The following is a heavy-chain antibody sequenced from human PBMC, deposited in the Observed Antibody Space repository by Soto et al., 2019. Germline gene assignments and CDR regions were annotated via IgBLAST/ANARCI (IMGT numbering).Heavy chain of an antibody. CDR3: ARLARWHSSSWQYYYYGMDV. V-gene: IGHV4-39*01. Sequence: PSETLSLTCTVSGGSISSSSYYWGWIRQPPGKGLEWIGSIYYSGSTYYNPSLKSRVTISVDTSKNQFSLKLSSVTAADTAVYHCARLARWHSSSWQYYYYGMDVWGQGTTVTVSS. CDR1: GGSISSSSYY. J-gene: IGHJ6*02. D-gene: IGHD6-13*01. CDR2: IYYSGST.